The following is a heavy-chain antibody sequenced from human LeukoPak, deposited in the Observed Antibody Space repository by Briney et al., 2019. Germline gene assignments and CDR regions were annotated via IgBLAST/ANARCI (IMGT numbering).Heavy chain of an antibody. CDR1: GFTFSSYA. D-gene: IGHD6-6*01. CDR2: ISGSGGST. J-gene: IGHJ5*02. CDR3: AKVEQLVEDWFDP. V-gene: IGHV3-23*01. Sequence: AGGSLRLSCAASGFTFSSYAMSWVRQAPGKGLEWVSAISGSGGSTYYADSVKGRFTISRDNSKNTLYLQMNSLRAEDTAVYHCAKVEQLVEDWFDPWGQGTLVTASS.